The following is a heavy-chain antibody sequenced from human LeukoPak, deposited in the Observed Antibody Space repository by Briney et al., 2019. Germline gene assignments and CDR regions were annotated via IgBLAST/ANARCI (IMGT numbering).Heavy chain of an antibody. CDR1: GHTFTSYG. CDR3: ARSGIVATKSLSDY. V-gene: IGHV1-18*01. D-gene: IGHD5-12*01. J-gene: IGHJ4*02. CDR2: ISAYNGNT. Sequence: ASVKVSCKAPGHTFTSYGISWVRQAPGQGLEWMGWISAYNGNTNYAQKLQGRVTMTTDTSTSTAYMELRSLRSDDTAVYYCARSGIVATKSLSDYWGQGTLVTVSS.